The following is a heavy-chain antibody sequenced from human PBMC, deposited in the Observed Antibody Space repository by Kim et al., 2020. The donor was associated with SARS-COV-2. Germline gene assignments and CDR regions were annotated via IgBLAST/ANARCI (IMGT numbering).Heavy chain of an antibody. Sequence: PSLKARVTLTVDTSKTQFSLKLGSVTAADTAVYYCARSGPPFYFDYWGQGTLVTVSS. D-gene: IGHD3-10*01. CDR3: ARSGPPFYFDY. J-gene: IGHJ4*02. V-gene: IGHV4-39*01.